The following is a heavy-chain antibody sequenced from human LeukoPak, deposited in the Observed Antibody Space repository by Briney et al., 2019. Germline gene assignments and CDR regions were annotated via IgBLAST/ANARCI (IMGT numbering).Heavy chain of an antibody. V-gene: IGHV1-8*01. CDR1: GYTFTSYD. Sequence: ASVKVSCKASGYTFTSYDINWVRQATGQGLDGMGWTNPNSGNTGYAQKFHGRVTMTRNSSISTAYMELSSLRSEDTAVYYCARAPFKDPTFFDPWGQGTLVTVSS. J-gene: IGHJ5*02. CDR2: TNPNSGNT. CDR3: ARAPFKDPTFFDP.